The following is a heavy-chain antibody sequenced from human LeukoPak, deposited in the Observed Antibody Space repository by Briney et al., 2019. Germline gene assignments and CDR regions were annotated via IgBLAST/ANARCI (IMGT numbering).Heavy chain of an antibody. V-gene: IGHV4-34*01. J-gene: IGHJ5*02. CDR3: ARLTYFAESSGYYQTFDP. Sequence: SETLSLTCAVYGGSFSGYYWSWIRQPPGKGLEWIGEINHSGSTNYNPSLKSRVTISVDASKNQFSLRLRSVTAADTALYYCARLTYFAESSGYYQTFDPWGQGTLVTVSS. CDR1: GGSFSGYY. D-gene: IGHD3-22*01. CDR2: INHSGST.